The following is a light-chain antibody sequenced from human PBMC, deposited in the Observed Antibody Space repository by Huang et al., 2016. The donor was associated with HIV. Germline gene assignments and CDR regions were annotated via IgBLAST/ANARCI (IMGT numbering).Light chain of an antibody. CDR3: QQRSNWPIT. Sequence: EIVLTQSPATLSLSPGERATLSCRASQSVSSYLAWYQQKPGQAPRLLIYDASNRATGIPARFSGIGSGTDFTLPISSLEPEDFAVYYCQQRSNWPITFGQGTRLEIK. V-gene: IGKV3-11*01. CDR1: QSVSSY. J-gene: IGKJ5*01. CDR2: DAS.